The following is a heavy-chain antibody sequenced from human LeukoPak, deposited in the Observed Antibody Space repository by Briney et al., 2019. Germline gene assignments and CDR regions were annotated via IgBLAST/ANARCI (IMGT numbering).Heavy chain of an antibody. CDR3: ATTEILGSNMVFEFDY. J-gene: IGHJ4*02. D-gene: IGHD3-9*01. CDR1: GGSINSSHYY. Sequence: SETLSLTCSVSGGSINSSHYYWGWIRQPPGQSLEWIWSFSYSGRIYYNPSLKSRITISVDTSQNQFSLKLNSVFAADTAVYYCATTEILGSNMVFEFDYWGQGTLVTVSS. V-gene: IGHV4-39*07. CDR2: FSYSGRI.